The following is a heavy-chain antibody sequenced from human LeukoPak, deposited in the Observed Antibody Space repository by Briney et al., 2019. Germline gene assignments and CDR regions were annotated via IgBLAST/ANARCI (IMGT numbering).Heavy chain of an antibody. CDR3: ARDYDSSGYSDAFDI. CDR2: INWNGGST. CDR1: GFTFDDYG. D-gene: IGHD3-22*01. J-gene: IGHJ3*02. Sequence: GGSLRLSCAAAGFTFDDYGMSWVRQAPGKGLEWVSGINWNGGSTGYADSVKGRFTISRDNAKNSLYLQMNSLRAEDTALYYCARDYDSSGYSDAFDIWGQGAMVTVSS. V-gene: IGHV3-20*04.